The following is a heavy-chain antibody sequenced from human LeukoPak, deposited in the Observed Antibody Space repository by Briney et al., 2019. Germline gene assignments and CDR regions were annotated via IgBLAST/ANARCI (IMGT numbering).Heavy chain of an antibody. J-gene: IGHJ4*02. D-gene: IGHD3-10*01. V-gene: IGHV3-20*04. CDR1: GFTFDDYG. CDR2: INWNGGST. CDR3: ARDGLTYYYGSGSLDY. Sequence: GGSLRLSCAASGFTFDDYGMSWVRQAPGKGLEWVSGINWNGGSTGYADSVKGRCTISRDNAKNSLYLQMNSLRAEDTALYYCARDGLTYYYGSGSLDYWGQGTLVTVSS.